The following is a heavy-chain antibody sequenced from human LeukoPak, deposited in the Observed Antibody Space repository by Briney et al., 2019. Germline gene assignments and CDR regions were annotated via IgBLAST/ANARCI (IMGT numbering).Heavy chain of an antibody. J-gene: IGHJ4*02. Sequence: ASVKVPCKASGYTFTSYDINWVRQATGQGLEWMGWMNPNSGNTGYAQKFQGRVTMTRNTSISTAYMELSSLRSDDTAVYYCARGGTYDYVWGSYRYIDYWGQGTLVTVSS. V-gene: IGHV1-8*01. CDR2: MNPNSGNT. D-gene: IGHD3-16*02. CDR1: GYTFTSYD. CDR3: ARGGTYDYVWGSYRYIDY.